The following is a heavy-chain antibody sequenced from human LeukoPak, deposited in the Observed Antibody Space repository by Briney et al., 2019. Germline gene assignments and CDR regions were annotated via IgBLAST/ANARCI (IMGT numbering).Heavy chain of an antibody. Sequence: GGSLRLSCAASGFTFSSYWMSWVRQAPGKGLEWVSYISSSGSTRYYADSVKGRFTISRDNAKNSLYLEMNSLRAEDTAVYYCARGNGGPLDYWGQETLVTVSS. CDR3: ARGNGGPLDY. CDR1: GFTFSSYW. CDR2: ISSSGSTR. D-gene: IGHD2-8*01. J-gene: IGHJ4*02. V-gene: IGHV3-48*04.